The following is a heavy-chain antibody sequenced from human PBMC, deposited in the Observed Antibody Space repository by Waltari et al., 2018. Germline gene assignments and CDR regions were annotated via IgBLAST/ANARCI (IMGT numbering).Heavy chain of an antibody. CDR3: AAIYYDGRTYYPK. D-gene: IGHD3-22*01. Sequence: QLQLQESGPGLVKPSETLSLRCTVSGGSITSSSYYWGWIRQPPGKGLEWIGSMYDRRKTFYNPSLQSRVTISEDTSENQFSRRLHSVAAADTAVYYCAAIYYDGRTYYPKWGQGTLVTVSS. CDR2: MYDRRKT. CDR1: GGSITSSSYY. J-gene: IGHJ4*02. V-gene: IGHV4-39*01.